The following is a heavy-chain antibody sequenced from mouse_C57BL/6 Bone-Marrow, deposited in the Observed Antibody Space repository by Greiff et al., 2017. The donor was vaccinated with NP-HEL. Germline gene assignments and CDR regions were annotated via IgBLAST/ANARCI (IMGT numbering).Heavy chain of an antibody. CDR2: ISDGGSYT. CDR3: ARDRAYDWFAY. D-gene: IGHD3-1*01. CDR1: GFTFSSYA. J-gene: IGHJ3*01. V-gene: IGHV5-4*01. Sequence: EVKLVESGGGLVKPGGSLKLSCAASGFTFSSYAMSWVRQTPEKRLEWVATISDGGSYTYYPDNVKGRFTISRDNAKNNLYLQMSHLKSEDTAMYYCARDRAYDWFAYWGQGTLVTVSA.